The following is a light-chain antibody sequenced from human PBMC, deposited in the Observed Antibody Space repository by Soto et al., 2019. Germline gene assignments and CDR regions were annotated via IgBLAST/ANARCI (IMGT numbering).Light chain of an antibody. CDR1: QDISSR. Sequence: DIQRTRSPSDVSASVGGRVTITWRASQDISSRLAWYQQKVGKAPKLLISDASRLQSGVPSRFSGGESGTDFSLNIRRLQNEDFAPYYCHQAHSFPFSVGTGT. V-gene: IGKV1-12*01. CDR3: HQAHSFPFS. CDR2: DAS. J-gene: IGKJ3*01.